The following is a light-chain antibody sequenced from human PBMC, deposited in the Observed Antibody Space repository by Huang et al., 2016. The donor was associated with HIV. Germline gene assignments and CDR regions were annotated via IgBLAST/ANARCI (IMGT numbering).Light chain of an antibody. CDR2: AAS. CDR1: QDSKNY. J-gene: IGKJ1*01. Sequence: DIQMTQYPSPLSASVGDRVTITCRASQDSKNYLAWYQQKAGQVPKLLIYAASSSQTGVPSRFSGSGSGTDFTLSIISLQPEDVAIYYCQKYDSVPRTFGRGTKVDIK. V-gene: IGKV1-27*01. CDR3: QKYDSVPRT.